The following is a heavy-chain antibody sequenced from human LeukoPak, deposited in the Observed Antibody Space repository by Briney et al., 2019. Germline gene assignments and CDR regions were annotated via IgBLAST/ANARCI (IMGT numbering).Heavy chain of an antibody. D-gene: IGHD6-19*01. CDR2: LKSKTDGGTS. Sequence: PGGSLRLSCAASGFAFIDYSMNWVRQAPGKGLEWVGRLKSKTDGGTSDYAAPVKGRFTISRDDSKNTLYLQMNSLKTEDTAVYYCATSPETRGVAVGLWGQGTLVTVSS. J-gene: IGHJ4*02. V-gene: IGHV3-15*01. CDR1: GFAFIDYS. CDR3: ATSPETRGVAVGL.